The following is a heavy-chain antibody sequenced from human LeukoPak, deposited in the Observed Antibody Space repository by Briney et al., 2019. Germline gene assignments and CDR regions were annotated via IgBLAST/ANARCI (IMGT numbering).Heavy chain of an antibody. CDR3: ARVVVVVPAAILWFDP. CDR1: GGSFSGYY. Sequence: SETLSLTCAVSGGSFSGYYWSWIRQPPGKGLEWIGYIYYSGSTNYNPSLKSRVTISVDTSKNQFSLKLSSVTAADTAVYYCARVVVVVPAAILWFDPWGQGTLVTVSS. J-gene: IGHJ5*02. CDR2: IYYSGST. V-gene: IGHV4-59*01. D-gene: IGHD2-2*02.